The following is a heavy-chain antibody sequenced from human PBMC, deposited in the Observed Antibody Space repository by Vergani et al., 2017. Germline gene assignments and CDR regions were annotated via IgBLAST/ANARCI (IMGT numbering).Heavy chain of an antibody. CDR1: GGTFSSYA. CDR2: IIPIFGTA. Sequence: QVQLVQSGAEVKKPGSSVKVSCKASGGTFSSYAISWVRQAPGQGLEWMGGIIPIFGTANYAQKFQGRVTITADESTSTAYMEPSSLRSEDTAVYYCARGDCSSTSCRSDAFDIWGQGTMVTVSS. J-gene: IGHJ3*02. D-gene: IGHD2-2*01. CDR3: ARGDCSSTSCRSDAFDI. V-gene: IGHV1-69*01.